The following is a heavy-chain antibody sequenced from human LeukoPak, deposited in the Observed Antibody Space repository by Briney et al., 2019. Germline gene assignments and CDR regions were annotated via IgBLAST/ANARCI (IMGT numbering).Heavy chain of an antibody. V-gene: IGHV3-74*01. J-gene: IGHJ4*02. CDR3: ARDFYDSSGYPDY. D-gene: IGHD3-22*01. Sequence: GGSLRLSCAASGFTFSSYWMHWVRQAPGKGLVWVSRINSDGSSTSYADSVKGRFTISRDNAKNTLYLQMNSLRAEDTVVYYCARDFYDSSGYPDYWGQGTLVTVSS. CDR2: INSDGSST. CDR1: GFTFSSYW.